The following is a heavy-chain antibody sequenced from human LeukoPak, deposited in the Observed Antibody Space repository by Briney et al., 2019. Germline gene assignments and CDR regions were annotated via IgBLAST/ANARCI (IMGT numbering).Heavy chain of an antibody. D-gene: IGHD6-19*01. J-gene: IGHJ4*02. CDR2: ISWNSGSI. CDR1: GFTFDDYA. V-gene: IGHV3-9*01. CDR3: ARYLKVAGIFDY. Sequence: GRSLRLSCAASGFTFDDYAMHWVRQAPGKGLEWVSGISWNSGSIGYADSVKGRFTISRDNAKNSLYPQMNSLRAEDTAVYYCARYLKVAGIFDYWGQGTLVTVSS.